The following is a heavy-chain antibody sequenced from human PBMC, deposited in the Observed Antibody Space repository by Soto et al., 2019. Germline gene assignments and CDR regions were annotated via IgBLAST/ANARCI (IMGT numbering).Heavy chain of an antibody. CDR3: AREYSWRGSYHGY. V-gene: IGHV1-2*02. Sequence: APVKFSCKASGYTFTGYYMHWVRQAPGQGLEWMGWINPNSGGTNYAQKFQGRVTMTRDTSISTAYMELSRLRSDDTAVYYCAREYSWRGSYHGYWGQGILVTVSS. CDR2: INPNSGGT. J-gene: IGHJ4*02. D-gene: IGHD3-16*02. CDR1: GYTFTGYY.